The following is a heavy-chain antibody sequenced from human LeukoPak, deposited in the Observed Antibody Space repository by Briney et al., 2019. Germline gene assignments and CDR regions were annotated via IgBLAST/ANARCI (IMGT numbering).Heavy chain of an antibody. CDR1: GFTFDNYA. V-gene: IGHV3-23*01. CDR3: AKAQEYSASWYSHYSGLDV. Sequence: GGSLRLSCAGYGFTFDNYAMSWVRQAPGKGLEWVSRISGSSRRTSSPAYVKGRLTISRDNSKNPLYLQINSLRAEDTSLYYFAKAQEYSASWYSHYSGLDVWGQGTAVTVSS. J-gene: IGHJ6*02. D-gene: IGHD6-13*01. CDR2: ISGSSRRT.